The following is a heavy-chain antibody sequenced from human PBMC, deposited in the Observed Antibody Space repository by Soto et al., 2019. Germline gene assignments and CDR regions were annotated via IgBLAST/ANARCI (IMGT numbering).Heavy chain of an antibody. CDR3: AKVLTRSGYYTYAFDI. J-gene: IGHJ3*02. Sequence: EVQLVESGGGLVQPGRSLRLSCAASGFTFDDYAMHWVRQPPGKGLEWVSGISWNGGIIGYTGSVKGRFTISRDNAKNSLYLQMNSLRAEDTALYYCAKVLTRSGYYTYAFDIWAQGTMVTVSS. V-gene: IGHV3-9*01. CDR1: GFTFDDYA. CDR2: ISWNGGII. D-gene: IGHD3-3*01.